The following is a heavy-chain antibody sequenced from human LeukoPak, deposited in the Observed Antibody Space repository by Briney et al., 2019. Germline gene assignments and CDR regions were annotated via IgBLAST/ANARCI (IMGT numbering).Heavy chain of an antibody. D-gene: IGHD6-6*01. CDR2: IYTSGST. J-gene: IGHJ6*03. CDR1: GGSISSGSYY. Sequence: PSQTLSLTCTVSGGSISSGSYYWSWIRQPAGKGLEWIGRIYTSGSTNYNPSLKSRVTISVDTSKNQFSLKLSSVTAADTAVYYCAREGRGSSSGVTVRTSVGYYYYMDVWGKGTTVTVSS. CDR3: AREGRGSSSGVTVRTSVGYYYYMDV. V-gene: IGHV4-61*02.